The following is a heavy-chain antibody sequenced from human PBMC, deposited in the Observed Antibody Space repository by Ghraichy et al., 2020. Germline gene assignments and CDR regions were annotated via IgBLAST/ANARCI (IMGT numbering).Heavy chain of an antibody. CDR2: IYHSGST. CDR1: GYSISSGYY. CDR3: ARKWELRYYGMDV. V-gene: IGHV4-38-2*01. J-gene: IGHJ6*02. D-gene: IGHD1-26*01. Sequence: SETLSLTCAVSGYSISSGYYWGWIRQPPGKGLEWIGSIYHSGSTYYNPSLKSRVTISVDTSKNQFSLKLSSVTAADTAVYYCARKWELRYYGMDVWGQGTTVTVSS.